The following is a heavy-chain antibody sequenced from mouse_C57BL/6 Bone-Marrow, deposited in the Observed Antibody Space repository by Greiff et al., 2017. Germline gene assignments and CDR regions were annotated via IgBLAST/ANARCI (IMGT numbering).Heavy chain of an antibody. CDR2: IDPEDGET. D-gene: IGHD2-3*01. J-gene: IGHJ1*03. V-gene: IGHV14-2*01. CDR3: AAHRWLLLYFDV. CDR1: GFNIKDYY. Sequence: EVQLQQSGAELVKPGASVKLSCTASGFNIKDYYMHWVKQRTEQGLEWIGRIDPEDGETKYAPTFQGKATITADPSSNTAYLQLSSLTSEDTAVYCGAAHRWLLLYFDVWGTGTTVTVSS.